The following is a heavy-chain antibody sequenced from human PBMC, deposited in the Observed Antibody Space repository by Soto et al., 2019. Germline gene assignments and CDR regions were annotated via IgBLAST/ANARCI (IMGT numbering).Heavy chain of an antibody. J-gene: IGHJ4*02. CDR2: VKSKTDGETT. CDR1: GFTFSNAW. Sequence: GGSLRLSCAASGFTFSNAWMNWVRQAPGKGLEWVGRVKSKTDGETTDYPAPVKGRFTISRDDSKNTLYLQMNSLRAEDTAVYYCARDSPPIDYWGQGTLVTVSS. V-gene: IGHV3-15*07. CDR3: ARDSPPIDY.